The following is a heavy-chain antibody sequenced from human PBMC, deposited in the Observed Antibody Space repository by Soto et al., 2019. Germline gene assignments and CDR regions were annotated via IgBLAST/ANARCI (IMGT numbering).Heavy chain of an antibody. CDR1: GYTFTSYG. Sequence: ASVKVSCKASGYTFTSYGISWVRQAPGQGLEWMGWISAYNGNTNYAQKLQGRVTMTTDTSTSTAYMELRSLRSDDTAVYYCARDGVLRFSECISTKNWFGPRGQRTLCTVAS. CDR2: ISAYNGNT. V-gene: IGHV1-18*01. CDR3: ARDGVLRFSECISTKNWFGP. J-gene: IGHJ5*02. D-gene: IGHD3-3*01.